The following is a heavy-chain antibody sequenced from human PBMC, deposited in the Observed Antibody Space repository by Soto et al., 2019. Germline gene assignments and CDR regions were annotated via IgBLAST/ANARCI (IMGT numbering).Heavy chain of an antibody. CDR1: GGTFSSYT. D-gene: IGHD2-2*01. Sequence: QVQLVQSGAEVKKPGSSVNVSCKASGGTFSSYTISWVRQAPGQGLEWMGRIIPILGIANYAQKFQGRVTITADKATSTAYMELSSLRSEDTAVYYCARGVPAAILGGSDWFDPWGQGTLVTVSS. J-gene: IGHJ5*02. CDR2: IIPILGIA. V-gene: IGHV1-69*02. CDR3: ARGVPAAILGGSDWFDP.